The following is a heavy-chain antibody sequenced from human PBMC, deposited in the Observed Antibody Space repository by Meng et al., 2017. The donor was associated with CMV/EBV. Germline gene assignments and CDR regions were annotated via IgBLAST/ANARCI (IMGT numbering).Heavy chain of an antibody. J-gene: IGHJ4*02. CDR3: AKLDGAAAEY. CDR2: IRYDGSKK. D-gene: IGHD6-13*01. CDR1: GFTFSRYG. V-gene: IGHV3-30*02. Sequence: GESLKISCAASGFTFSRYGMHWVRQAPGKGLEWVAFIRYDGSKKYYADSVKGRFTISRDNSKNSLYLQMNSLRAEDTAVYYCAKLDGAAAEYWGQGTLVTVSS.